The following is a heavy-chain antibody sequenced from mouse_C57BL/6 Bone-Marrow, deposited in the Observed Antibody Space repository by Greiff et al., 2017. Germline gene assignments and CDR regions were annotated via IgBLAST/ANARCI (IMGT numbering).Heavy chain of an antibody. CDR3: ASVGGNDDGMDY. D-gene: IGHD2-2*01. V-gene: IGHV1-50*01. CDR2: IDRSDSST. J-gene: IGHJ4*01. CDR1: GYTFTSYW. Sequence: QVQLQQPGAELVKPGASVKLSCEASGYTFTSYWMQWVKQRPGQGLEWIGEIDRSDSSTNYTHKFKGKVTWTVDTSSSTAYMQLSSLTSEDSAVYYCASVGGNDDGMDYWGQGTSVTVSS.